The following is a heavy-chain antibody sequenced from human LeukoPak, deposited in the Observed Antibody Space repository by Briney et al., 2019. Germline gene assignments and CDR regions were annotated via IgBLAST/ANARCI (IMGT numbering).Heavy chain of an antibody. J-gene: IGHJ4*02. D-gene: IGHD3-10*01. V-gene: IGHV3-30-3*01. CDR1: GFTFSSYA. Sequence: GGSLRLSCAASGFTFSSYAMHWVRQAPGKGLEWVAVIYYDGSDKYYADSVKGRFTISRDNSKNTLYLQMNSLRAEDTAVYYCARDWGTRYYGSGIYPDYWGQGTLVTVSS. CDR3: ARDWGTRYYGSGIYPDY. CDR2: IYYDGSDK.